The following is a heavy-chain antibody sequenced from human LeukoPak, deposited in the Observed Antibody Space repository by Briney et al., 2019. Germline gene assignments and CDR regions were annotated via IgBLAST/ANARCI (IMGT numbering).Heavy chain of an antibody. CDR2: ISGTSNTI. D-gene: IGHD3-16*01. Sequence: GGSLRLSCVASGFTFSTYSMNWVRQAPGKGLEWVSYISGTSNTIYYADSVKGRFTISRDNFKNTLSLQVNSLRAEDTAMYYCAKDDDWGRYKHWGQGTLVTVSS. V-gene: IGHV3-48*01. J-gene: IGHJ4*02. CDR3: AKDDDWGRYKH. CDR1: GFTFSTYS.